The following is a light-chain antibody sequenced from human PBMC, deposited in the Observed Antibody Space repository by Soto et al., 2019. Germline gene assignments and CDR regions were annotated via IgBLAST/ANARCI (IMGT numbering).Light chain of an antibody. CDR1: QSVSSSY. CDR2: GAS. Sequence: EIVLTQSPGTLSLSPGERATLSCRANQSVSSSYLAWYQQKPGQTPRLLIYGASSRATGIPDRFSGSGSGTDFTLTISRLEPEDFAMYYCQQYGSSPRGTFGQGTKVEIK. V-gene: IGKV3-20*01. CDR3: QQYGSSPRGT. J-gene: IGKJ1*01.